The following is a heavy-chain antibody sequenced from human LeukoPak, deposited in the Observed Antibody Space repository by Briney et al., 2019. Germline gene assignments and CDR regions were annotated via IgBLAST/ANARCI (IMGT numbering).Heavy chain of an antibody. CDR3: ARDWCSSNSCYLGLDH. J-gene: IGHJ4*02. CDR1: GFTFSSYG. CDR2: ISYHGRDQ. D-gene: IGHD2-2*01. Sequence: PGGSLRLSCAASGFTFSSYGMHWVRQAPGKGLEWVAVISYHGRDQYYADSVKGRFTISRDNSKNTLSLQMNSLRLDDTAVYYCARDWCSSNSCYLGLDHWGLGTLVTVSS. V-gene: IGHV3-30*19.